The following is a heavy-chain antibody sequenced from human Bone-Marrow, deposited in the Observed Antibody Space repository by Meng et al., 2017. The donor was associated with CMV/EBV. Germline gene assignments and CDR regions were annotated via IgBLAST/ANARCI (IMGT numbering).Heavy chain of an antibody. J-gene: IGHJ4*02. Sequence: GESLKISCAASGFTFSSYWMSWVRQAPGKGLEWVANIKQDGSEKYYVGSVKGRFTISRDNAKNSLYLQMNSLRADDTAVYYCVRGSGHTVDFWGQGALVTVSS. CDR1: GFTFSSYW. CDR2: IKQDGSEK. D-gene: IGHD3-3*01. V-gene: IGHV3-7*04. CDR3: VRGSGHTVDF.